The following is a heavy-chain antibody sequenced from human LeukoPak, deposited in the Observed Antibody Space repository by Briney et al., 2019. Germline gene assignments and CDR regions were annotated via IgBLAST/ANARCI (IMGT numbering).Heavy chain of an antibody. CDR2: IWYDGSNK. CDR1: GFTFSSYG. J-gene: IGHJ4*02. CDR3: ARAGQWLAPGGVDY. V-gene: IGHV3-33*01. D-gene: IGHD6-19*01. Sequence: GRSLRLSCAASGFTFSSYGMHWVRQAPGKGLEWVAVIWYDGSNKYYADSVKARFTISRDNSKNTLYLQMNSLRAEDTAVYYCARAGQWLAPGGVDYWGQGTLVTVSS.